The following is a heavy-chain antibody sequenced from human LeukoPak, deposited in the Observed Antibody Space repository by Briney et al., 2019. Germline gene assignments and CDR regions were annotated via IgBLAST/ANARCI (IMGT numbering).Heavy chain of an antibody. D-gene: IGHD6-19*01. CDR3: AKDRSGLNHFDY. Sequence: GGALRLSCAASGFTFSSYAMSWVRQAPGKGLDWVAAISGSGCSTYYADSVKGRFTISRDNSRNTLYLQMNSLRAEDTAVYYCAKDRSGLNHFDYWGQGTLVTVSS. J-gene: IGHJ4*02. V-gene: IGHV3-23*01. CDR1: GFTFSSYA. CDR2: ISGSGCST.